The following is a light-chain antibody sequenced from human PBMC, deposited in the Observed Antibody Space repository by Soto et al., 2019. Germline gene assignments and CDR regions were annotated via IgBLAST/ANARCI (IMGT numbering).Light chain of an antibody. V-gene: IGKV3-20*01. Sequence: EIVLTQSPGTLSLSPGERATLSCRASQSVSSSHLAWYQQKPGQAPRLLIYGTSSRAPDIPGRFSGSGSGTDFTLTIARLEPEDFAVYHCQQYASSLLTFGGGTSVEIK. CDR3: QQYASSLLT. J-gene: IGKJ4*02. CDR2: GTS. CDR1: QSVSSSH.